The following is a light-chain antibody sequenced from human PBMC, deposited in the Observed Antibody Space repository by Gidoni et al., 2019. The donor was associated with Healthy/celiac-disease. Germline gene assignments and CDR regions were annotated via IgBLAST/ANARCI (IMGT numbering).Light chain of an antibody. CDR2: KDS. Sequence: SDELTQPPSVSASPGQTARITCSGDALPKQYAYWYQQKPGQAPVLVIYKDSERPSGIPERFSGSSSGTTVTLTISGVQAEDEADYYCQSADSSGILFGRGTKLTVL. J-gene: IGLJ2*01. CDR3: QSADSSGIL. V-gene: IGLV3-25*03. CDR1: ALPKQY.